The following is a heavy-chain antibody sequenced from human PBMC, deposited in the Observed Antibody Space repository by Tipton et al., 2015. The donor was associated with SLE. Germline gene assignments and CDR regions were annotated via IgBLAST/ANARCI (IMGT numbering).Heavy chain of an antibody. CDR2: MFYNGNT. J-gene: IGHJ2*01. CDR1: GDSINGYF. V-gene: IGHV4-59*01. Sequence: TLSLTCTVSGDSINGYFWSWIRQPPGKGLEWIGYMFYNGNTYRNPSFKSRVTMSVDTSKKQLYLNLNSVTTADTAVYYCATSAPLNMSSDDDPPLWYFDLWGRGTLVTVSS. D-gene: IGHD3-22*01. CDR3: ATSAPLNMSSDDDPPLWYFDL.